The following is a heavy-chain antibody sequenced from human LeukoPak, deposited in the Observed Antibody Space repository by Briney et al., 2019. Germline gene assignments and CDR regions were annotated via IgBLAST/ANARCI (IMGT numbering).Heavy chain of an antibody. D-gene: IGHD2-2*01. V-gene: IGHV1-46*01. CDR2: INPNGGST. Sequence: ASVKVSCKASGYTFTSYYMHWVRQAPGQGLEWMGIINPNGGSTSYAKRFQGRVTMTRDMSTSTVYMALSSLRSEDTAVYYCARRANEVVVPAAIWTYYYMDVWGKGTTVTVSS. CDR1: GYTFTSYY. CDR3: ARRANEVVVPAAIWTYYYMDV. J-gene: IGHJ6*03.